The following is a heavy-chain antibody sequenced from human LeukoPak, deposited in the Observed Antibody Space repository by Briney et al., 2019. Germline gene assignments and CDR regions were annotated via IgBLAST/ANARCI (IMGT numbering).Heavy chain of an antibody. CDR3: AREAVAGNDY. J-gene: IGHJ4*02. CDR2: IYTSGST. D-gene: IGHD6-19*01. V-gene: IGHV4-4*07. CDR1: GGSISSYY. Sequence: SSETLSLTCTVSGGSISSYYWSWIRQPAEQGLEWIGRIYTSGSTNYNPSLKSRVTMSVDTSKNQFSLKLSSVTAADTAVYYCAREAVAGNDYWGQGTLSPSPQ.